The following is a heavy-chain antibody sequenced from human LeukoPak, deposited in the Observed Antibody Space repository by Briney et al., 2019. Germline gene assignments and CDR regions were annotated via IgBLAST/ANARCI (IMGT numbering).Heavy chain of an antibody. CDR1: GFTFSSYA. CDR2: ISGSDSRT. Sequence: PGGSLRLSCAASGFTFSSYAMTWVHQAPGKGLELVSGISGSDSRTYYADSVKGRFTISRDNSKNTLYLQMNSLRAEDTAVYYCAKLGAQYVWGSYRPFDYWGQGALVTVSS. CDR3: AKLGAQYVWGSYRPFDY. V-gene: IGHV3-23*01. J-gene: IGHJ4*02. D-gene: IGHD3-16*02.